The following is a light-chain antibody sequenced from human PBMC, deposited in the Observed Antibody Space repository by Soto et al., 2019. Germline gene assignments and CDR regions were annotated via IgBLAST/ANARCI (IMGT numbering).Light chain of an antibody. Sequence: QSALTQPASVSGSPGQSITISCTGTSSDVGAYDYVSWYQQHPGKAPKLLIYEVDNRPSGVSNRFSASKSGNTASLTVSGLQAEDEADYYCSSYTTITTLWVFGTGTKLTVL. V-gene: IGLV2-14*01. CDR2: EVD. J-gene: IGLJ1*01. CDR3: SSYTTITTLWV. CDR1: SSDVGAYDY.